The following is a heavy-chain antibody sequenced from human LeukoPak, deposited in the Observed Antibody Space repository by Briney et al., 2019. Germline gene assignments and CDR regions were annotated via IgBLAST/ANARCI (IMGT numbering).Heavy chain of an antibody. D-gene: IGHD5-18*01. Sequence: SETLSLTCTVSGGSISSYYWSWIRQPAGKGLEWIGRIYTSGSTNYNPSLKSRVTMSVDTSKNQYSLKLSSVTAADTAVYYCARGQNSYGYSYFDYWGQGTLVTVSS. CDR3: ARGQNSYGYSYFDY. J-gene: IGHJ4*02. CDR2: IYTSGST. CDR1: GGSISSYY. V-gene: IGHV4-4*07.